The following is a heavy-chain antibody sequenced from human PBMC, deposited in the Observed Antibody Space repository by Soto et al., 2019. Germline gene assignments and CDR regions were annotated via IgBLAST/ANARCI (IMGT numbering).Heavy chain of an antibody. CDR2: IWYDGSNK. V-gene: IGHV3-33*01. CDR3: ASEFSYGDYSVDAFDI. D-gene: IGHD4-17*01. Sequence: GGSLRLSCAASGFTFSSYGMHWVRQAPGKGLEWVAVIWYDGSNKYYADSVKGRFTISRDNSKKTLYLQMNSLRAEDTAVYYCASEFSYGDYSVDAFDIWGQGTMVTV. CDR1: GFTFSSYG. J-gene: IGHJ3*02.